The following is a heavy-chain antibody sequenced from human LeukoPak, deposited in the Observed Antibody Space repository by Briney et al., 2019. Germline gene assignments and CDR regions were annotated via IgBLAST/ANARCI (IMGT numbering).Heavy chain of an antibody. Sequence: PGGSLRLSCAASGYTFSTYDMIWVRHARGEGLEWVSVVGGGGTTCYADSVKGRFTISRDNSKNTLYLQMNTLRAEDTAVYYCAKMVRSDTPIRTTGHHYFDCWGQGTLVTVSS. D-gene: IGHD1-1*01. CDR1: GYTFSTYD. CDR3: AKMVRSDTPIRTTGHHYFDC. V-gene: IGHV3-23*01. J-gene: IGHJ4*02. CDR2: VGGGGTT.